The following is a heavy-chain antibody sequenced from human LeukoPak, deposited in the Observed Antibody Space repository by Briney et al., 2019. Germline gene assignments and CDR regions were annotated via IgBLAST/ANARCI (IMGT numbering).Heavy chain of an antibody. D-gene: IGHD3-10*01. V-gene: IGHV1-46*01. J-gene: IGHJ6*02. CDR3: ARDLGTPPVYGMDV. Sequence: NPSGGSTTYAQKFQGRVTMTRDTSTSTVYMELSSLRSEDTAVYYCARDLGTPPVYGMDVWGQGTTVTVSS. CDR2: NPSGGST.